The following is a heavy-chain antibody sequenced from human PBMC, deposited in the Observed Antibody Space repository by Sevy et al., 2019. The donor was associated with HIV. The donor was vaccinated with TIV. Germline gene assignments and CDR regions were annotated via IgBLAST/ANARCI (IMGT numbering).Heavy chain of an antibody. J-gene: IGHJ6*02. CDR2: ISAYNGNT. V-gene: IGHV1-18*01. CDR1: GYTFTSYG. Sequence: ASVKVSCKASGYTFTSYGISWVRQAPGQELESMGWISAYNGNTNYAQKLQGRVTMTTDTSTSTAYMELRSLRSDDTAVYYCARDNSNQATYYYYGMDVWGQGTTVTVSS. CDR3: ARDNSNQATYYYYGMDV. D-gene: IGHD4-4*01.